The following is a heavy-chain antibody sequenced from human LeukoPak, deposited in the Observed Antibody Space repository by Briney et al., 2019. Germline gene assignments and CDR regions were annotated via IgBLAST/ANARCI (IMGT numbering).Heavy chain of an antibody. V-gene: IGHV1-69*04. J-gene: IGHJ4*02. CDR1: GGTFSSYA. CDR3: ARVPSDGESLDY. D-gene: IGHD4-17*01. CDR2: IIPILGIA. Sequence: ASVKVSYKASGGTFSSYAISWVRQAPGQGLEWMGRIIPILGIANYAQKFQSRVTITADKSTSTAYMELSSLRSEDTAVYYCARVPSDGESLDYWGQGTLVTVSS.